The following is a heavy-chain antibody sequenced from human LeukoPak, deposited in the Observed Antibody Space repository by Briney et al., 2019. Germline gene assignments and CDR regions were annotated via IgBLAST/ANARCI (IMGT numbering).Heavy chain of an antibody. V-gene: IGHV3-53*01. D-gene: IGHD4-17*01. J-gene: IGHJ4*02. CDR3: ARVVDHDYGDYYLDY. CDR1: GFTFSDYG. CDR2: IYSGGST. Sequence: GGSLRLSCAASGFTFSDYGMSWVRQAPGKGLECISVIYSGGSTDYADSVKGRLTISRDNSKNTLYLQMNSLRAEDTAVYYCARVVDHDYGDYYLDYWGQGTLVTVSS.